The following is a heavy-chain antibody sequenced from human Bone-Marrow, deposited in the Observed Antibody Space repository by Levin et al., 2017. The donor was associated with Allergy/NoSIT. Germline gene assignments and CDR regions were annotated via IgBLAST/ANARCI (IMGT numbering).Heavy chain of an antibody. Sequence: GGSLRLSCAASGFTFSNAWMNWVRQAPGKGLEWVGRIKSKSAGGTTDYSAPVKGRFTISRDDSKNTLFFQMNSLKIEDTAFYYCEATSYYDTPAPPVPYWGQAALVTVSS. D-gene: IGHD3-22*01. CDR1: GFTFSNAW. CDR3: EATSYYDTPAPPVPY. CDR2: IKSKSAGGTT. V-gene: IGHV3-15*01. J-gene: IGHJ1*01.